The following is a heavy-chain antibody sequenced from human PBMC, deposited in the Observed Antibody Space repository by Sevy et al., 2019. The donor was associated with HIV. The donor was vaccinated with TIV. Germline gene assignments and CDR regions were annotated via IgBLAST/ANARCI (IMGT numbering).Heavy chain of an antibody. Sequence: SETLSLTCTVSGGSISSSSYYWGWIRQPPGKGLEWIGSIYYSGSTYYNPSLKSRVTISVDTSKNQFSLKLSSVTAADTAVYYCASRTRYSSGWYPTLYYYYYYMDVWGKGTTVTVSS. J-gene: IGHJ6*03. CDR2: IYYSGST. D-gene: IGHD6-19*01. CDR1: GGSISSSSYY. V-gene: IGHV4-39*01. CDR3: ASRTRYSSGWYPTLYYYYYYMDV.